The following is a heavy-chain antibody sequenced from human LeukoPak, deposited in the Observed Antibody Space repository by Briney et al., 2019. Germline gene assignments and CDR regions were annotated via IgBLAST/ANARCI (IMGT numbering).Heavy chain of an antibody. CDR1: GYSFTNFW. V-gene: IGHV5-51*01. J-gene: IGHJ4*02. Sequence: GESLKISCEGSGYSFTNFWIAWVRQMPGKGLEWMGIIYPGDSDTRYSPSFQGQVTISADKSISTAYLQWSSLQASDTAMYYCARSKNSGYDPYYFDYWGQGTLVTVSS. D-gene: IGHD5-12*01. CDR3: ARSKNSGYDPYYFDY. CDR2: IYPGDSDT.